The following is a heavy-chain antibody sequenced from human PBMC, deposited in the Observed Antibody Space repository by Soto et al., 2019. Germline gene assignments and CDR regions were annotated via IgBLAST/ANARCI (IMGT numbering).Heavy chain of an antibody. CDR3: ARGVSNSGAYYTGPSAYDL. CDR1: GDTFNGYG. Sequence: QVQLVQSGAVVKKPGSSVEVSCKASGDTFNGYGISWVRQAPGQGLEWMGGTVPVFDTSKYAPRFQGRVTITAVKSTSTAYMELSSVRSEDTAIYFCARGVSNSGAYYTGPSAYDLWGQGTLVIVSS. V-gene: IGHV1-69*06. CDR2: TVPVFDTS. D-gene: IGHD3-10*01. J-gene: IGHJ3*01.